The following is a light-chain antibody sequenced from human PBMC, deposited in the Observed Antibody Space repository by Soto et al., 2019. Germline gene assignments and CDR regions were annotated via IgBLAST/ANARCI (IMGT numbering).Light chain of an antibody. J-gene: IGKJ4*01. CDR2: GAS. Sequence: EIVLTQSPGTLSLSPGERATLSCRASQSVSSTYLAWYQQKPGQAPRLLIYGASSRATGIPDRFSGSGSGTDFTLTISRLEPEDFAGYYWQQFGSSPPVTFGGGTKVEIK. V-gene: IGKV3-20*01. CDR3: QQFGSSPPVT. CDR1: QSVSSTY.